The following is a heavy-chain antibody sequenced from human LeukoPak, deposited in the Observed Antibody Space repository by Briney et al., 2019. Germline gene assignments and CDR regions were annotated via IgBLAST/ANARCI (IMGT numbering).Heavy chain of an antibody. D-gene: IGHD3-10*01. CDR1: GFTFSSYE. CDR3: ARNYGSGTTKGNYGMDV. V-gene: IGHV3-48*03. CDR2: ISSSGSTI. J-gene: IGHJ6*02. Sequence: HPGGSLRLSCAASGFTFSSYEMNWVRQAPGKGLEWVSYISSSGSTIYYADSVKGRFTISRDNDKNSLYLQMNSLRAEDTAVYYCARNYGSGTTKGNYGMDVWGQGTTVTVSS.